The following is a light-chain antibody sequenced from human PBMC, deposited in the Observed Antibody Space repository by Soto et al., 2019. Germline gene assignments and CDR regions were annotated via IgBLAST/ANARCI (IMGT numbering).Light chain of an antibody. V-gene: IGLV2-8*01. Sequence: QSALTQPPSASGSPGQSVTISCTGTSSDVGGYTYVSWYQQYPGKVPKLMIYEVTKRPSGVPDRFSGSKSGNTASLTVSGLQAEDEADYYCSSYGGNNNLIFGGGTQLTVL. J-gene: IGLJ2*01. CDR2: EVT. CDR3: SSYGGNNNLI. CDR1: SSDVGGYTY.